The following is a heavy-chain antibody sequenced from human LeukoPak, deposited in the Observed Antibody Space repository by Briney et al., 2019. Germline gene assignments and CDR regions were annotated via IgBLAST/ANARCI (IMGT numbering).Heavy chain of an antibody. V-gene: IGHV4-30-2*01. J-gene: IGHJ5*02. CDR1: GGSISSGGYY. CDR3: AREIVVSRERRFDP. CDR2: IYHSGST. D-gene: IGHD3-22*01. Sequence: SQTLSLTCTVSGGSISSGGYYWSWIRQPPGKGLEWIGYIYHSGSTYYNPSLKSRVTISVDRSKNQFSLKLTSVTAADTAVYYCAREIVVSRERRFDPWGQGTLVTVSS.